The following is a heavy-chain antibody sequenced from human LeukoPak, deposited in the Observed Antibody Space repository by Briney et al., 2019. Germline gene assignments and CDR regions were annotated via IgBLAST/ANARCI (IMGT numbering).Heavy chain of an antibody. CDR1: GGSFSGYY. CDR3: ARETVNYYDSSGYQIPTDAFDI. CDR2: INHSGST. V-gene: IGHV4-34*01. Sequence: SETLSLTCAVYGGSFSGYYWSWIRQPPGKGLEWIGEINHSGSTNYNPSLKSRVTISVDTSKNQFSLKLSSVTAADTAVYYCARETVNYYDSSGYQIPTDAFDIWGQGTMVTVSS. J-gene: IGHJ3*02. D-gene: IGHD3-22*01.